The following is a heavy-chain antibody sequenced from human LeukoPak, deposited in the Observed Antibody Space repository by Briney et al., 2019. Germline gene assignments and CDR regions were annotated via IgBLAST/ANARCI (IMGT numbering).Heavy chain of an antibody. D-gene: IGHD3-3*01. J-gene: IGHJ4*02. Sequence: SETLSLTCTVSGGSISSSSYYWGWIRQPPGKGLEWIGSIYYSGSTYYNPSLKSRVTISVDTSKNQFSLKLSSVTAADTAVYYCARSGVLEWLFPTLFDYWGQGTLVIVSS. CDR1: GGSISSSSYY. V-gene: IGHV4-39*01. CDR3: ARSGVLEWLFPTLFDY. CDR2: IYYSGST.